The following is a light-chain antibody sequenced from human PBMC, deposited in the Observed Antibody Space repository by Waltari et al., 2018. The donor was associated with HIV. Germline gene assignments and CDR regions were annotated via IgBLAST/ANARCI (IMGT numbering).Light chain of an antibody. CDR1: QGIAHY. CDR3: QQTYSPPLT. Sequence: DIQMTQSPSSLSASVGDRVPITCRASQGIAHYLNWYQLRPGKVPYLLISTASGLQSGVPSRFSGSGFGTDFTLTISSLQPEDSATYYGQQTYSPPLTFGGGTKVEIK. CDR2: TAS. V-gene: IGKV1-39*01. J-gene: IGKJ4*01.